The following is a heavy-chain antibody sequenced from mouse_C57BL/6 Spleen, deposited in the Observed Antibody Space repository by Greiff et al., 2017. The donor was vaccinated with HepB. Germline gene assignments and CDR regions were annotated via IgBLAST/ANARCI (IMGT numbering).Heavy chain of an antibody. CDR2: ISYDGSN. CDR3: ARDQGWLPLYFDV. J-gene: IGHJ1*03. CDR1: GYSITSGYY. V-gene: IGHV3-6*01. Sequence: ESGPGLVKPSQSLSLTCSVTGYSITSGYYWNWIRQFPGNKLEWMGYISYDGSNNYNPSLKNRISITRDTSKNQFFLKLNSVTTEDTATYYCARDQGWLPLYFDVWGTGTTVTVSS. D-gene: IGHD2-3*01.